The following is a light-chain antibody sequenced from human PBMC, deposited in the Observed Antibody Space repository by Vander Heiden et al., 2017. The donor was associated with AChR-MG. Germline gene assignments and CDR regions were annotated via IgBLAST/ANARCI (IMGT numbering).Light chain of an antibody. V-gene: IGKV1-39*01. CDR3: QQSYSTHT. CDR2: AAS. CDR1: QSISSY. Sequence: IQMTQSPSSLSASVGDRVTITCRASQSISSYLNWYQQKPGKAPKLLIYAASSLQGGVPSRFSGSGSGTDFTLTINSLQPEDFANYYCQQSYSTHTFGGGTKVEIK. J-gene: IGKJ4*01.